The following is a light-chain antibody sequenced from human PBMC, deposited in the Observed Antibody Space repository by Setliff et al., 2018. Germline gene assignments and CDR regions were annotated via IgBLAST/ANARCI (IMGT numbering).Light chain of an antibody. CDR2: DVI. Sequence: QSVLTQPASVSGSPGQSITIYCTGAISDYVSWYRQHAGGAPKLMIFDVIYRPSEVSSRFSGSKSGDTASLTISGLQAEDEADYYCSSYSGTSNPFVYGTGTKVTVL. V-gene: IGLV2-14*03. J-gene: IGLJ1*01. CDR1: ISDY. CDR3: SSYSGTSNPFV.